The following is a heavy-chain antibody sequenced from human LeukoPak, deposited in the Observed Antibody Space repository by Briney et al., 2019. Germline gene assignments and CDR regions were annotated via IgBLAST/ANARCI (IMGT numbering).Heavy chain of an antibody. CDR3: ARYDYSSSWYISDY. Sequence: PSETLSLTCTVSGVSISSYYWIWIRQPPGKGLEWIGYIYYSGSTNYNPSLKSRVTISVDTSKNQFSLKLISVTAADTAVYYCARYDYSSSWYISDYWGQGTLVTVSS. CDR1: GVSISSYY. J-gene: IGHJ4*02. V-gene: IGHV4-59*01. CDR2: IYYSGST. D-gene: IGHD6-13*01.